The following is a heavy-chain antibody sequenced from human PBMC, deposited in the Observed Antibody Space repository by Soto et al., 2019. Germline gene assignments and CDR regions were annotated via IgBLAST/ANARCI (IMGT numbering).Heavy chain of an antibody. CDR2: IHHRGST. Sequence: QVHLQQWGAGLLKPSETLSHTCAVYGESLIGYYWTWIRPPPGKGLEWIGEIHHRGSTNYNPSLKSRVTISVNTSKNQFSLKLTSVTAADTSVYYCARTDIVTTNWFDPWGQGTLVTVSS. V-gene: IGHV4-34*02. D-gene: IGHD5-12*01. CDR3: ARTDIVTTNWFDP. J-gene: IGHJ5*02. CDR1: GESLIGYY.